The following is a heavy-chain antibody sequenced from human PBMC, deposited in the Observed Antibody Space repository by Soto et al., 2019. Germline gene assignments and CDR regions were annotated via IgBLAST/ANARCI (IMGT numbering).Heavy chain of an antibody. CDR1: GFTFSSYS. CDR3: ARCRDGYYYYGMDV. J-gene: IGHJ6*02. Sequence: GSLRLSCAASGFTFSSYSMNWVRQAPGKGLEWVSSISSSSSYIYYADSVKGRFTISRDNAKNSLYLQMNSLRAEDTAVYYCARCRDGYYYYGMDVWGQGTTVTVSS. V-gene: IGHV3-21*01. CDR2: ISSSSSYI.